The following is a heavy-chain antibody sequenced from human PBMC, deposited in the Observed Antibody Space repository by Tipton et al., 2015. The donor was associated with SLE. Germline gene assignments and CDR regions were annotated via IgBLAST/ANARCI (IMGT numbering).Heavy chain of an antibody. V-gene: IGHV4-34*01. CDR3: ARGASSLLGTHFDY. CDR2: INHSGST. J-gene: IGHJ4*02. CDR1: GGSFSGYY. Sequence: TLSLTCAVYGGSFSGYYWSWIRQPPGKGLEWIGEINHSGSTNYNPSLKSRVPISVDTSKNQFSLKLSSVTAADTAVYYCARGASSLLGTHFDYWGQGTLVTVSS. D-gene: IGHD7-27*01.